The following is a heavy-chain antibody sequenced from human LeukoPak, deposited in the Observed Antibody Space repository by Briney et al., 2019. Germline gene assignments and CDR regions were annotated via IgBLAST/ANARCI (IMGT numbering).Heavy chain of an antibody. J-gene: IGHJ4*02. CDR3: ARNRRLNDIDFAN. CDR2: IQPGESDT. Sequence: GESLKISCMGSGYRFTNYWIAWVRQMPGKGMEWMGIIQPGESDTRDSPPFQGQVTISAHRSISTSYLQWTSLKAPDTAMYFCARNRRLNDIDFANWGQGTLVTVSS. V-gene: IGHV5-51*01. CDR1: GYRFTNYW. D-gene: IGHD2-15*01.